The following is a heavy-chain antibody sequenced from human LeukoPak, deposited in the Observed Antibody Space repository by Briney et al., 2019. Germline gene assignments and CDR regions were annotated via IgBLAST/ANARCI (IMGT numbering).Heavy chain of an antibody. CDR3: ASFVDGDGYNTDAFDI. CDR1: GFTFSSYA. Sequence: GGSLRLSCAASGFTFSSYAMHWVRQAPGKGLEWVAVISYDGSNKYYADSVKGRFTISRDNSKNTLYLQMNSLRAEDTAVYYCASFVDGDGYNTDAFDIWGQGTMVTVSS. D-gene: IGHD5-24*01. J-gene: IGHJ3*02. V-gene: IGHV3-30-3*01. CDR2: ISYDGSNK.